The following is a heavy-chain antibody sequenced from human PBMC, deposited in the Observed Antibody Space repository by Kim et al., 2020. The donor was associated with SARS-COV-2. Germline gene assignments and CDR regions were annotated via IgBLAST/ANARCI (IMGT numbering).Heavy chain of an antibody. J-gene: IGHJ6*02. V-gene: IGHV3-33*06. CDR1: GFTFSSYG. CDR3: AKDGADIVVVTATPGGNYSYGMGV. CDR2: IWYDGSNK. Sequence: GGSLRLSCAASGFTFSSYGMHWVRQAPGKGLEWVAVIWYDGSNKYYADSVKGRFTISRDNSKNTLYLQMNSLRGEDTAVYYCAKDGADIVVVTATPGGNYSYGMGVWGQGTTVTVSS. D-gene: IGHD2-21*02.